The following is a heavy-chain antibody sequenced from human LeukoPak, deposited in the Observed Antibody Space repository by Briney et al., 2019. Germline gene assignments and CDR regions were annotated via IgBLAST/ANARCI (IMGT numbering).Heavy chain of an antibody. J-gene: IGHJ6*02. Sequence: ASVKVSCKVSGYTLTELSMHWVRQAPGKGLEWMGGFDPEDGETIYAQKFQGRVTMTEDTSTDTAYMELSSLRSEDTAVYYCATGGESIAVANYYGMDVSGQGTTVTVSS. V-gene: IGHV1-24*01. CDR1: GYTLTELS. D-gene: IGHD6-19*01. CDR3: ATGGESIAVANYYGMDV. CDR2: FDPEDGET.